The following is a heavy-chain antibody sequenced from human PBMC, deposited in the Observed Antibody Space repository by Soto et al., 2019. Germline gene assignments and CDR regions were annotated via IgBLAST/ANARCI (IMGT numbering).Heavy chain of an antibody. CDR1: GFTFSSYA. Sequence: QVQLVESGGGVVQPGRSLRLSCTASGFTFSSYAMHWVRQAPGKGLEWVAVISYDGSNKYYADSVKGRFTISRDNSKNTLYLQMNSLRAEDTAVYYCARDKRDLRFLEWSYYFAYWGQGTLVTVSS. CDR2: ISYDGSNK. V-gene: IGHV3-30-3*01. J-gene: IGHJ4*02. CDR3: ARDKRDLRFLEWSYYFAY. D-gene: IGHD3-3*01.